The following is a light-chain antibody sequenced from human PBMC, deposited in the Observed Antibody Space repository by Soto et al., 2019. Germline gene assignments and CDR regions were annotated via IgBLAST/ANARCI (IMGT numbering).Light chain of an antibody. CDR2: GAS. Sequence: EIVLTLSPGTLSLSAGESATLSCRASQTIMNNYLAWYQQKPGQAPRLLIFGASSRATGIPDRFSGSGSGTDVTLTINRLEPEDFEVYYCQQYNNSPITCGQGTRPEIK. V-gene: IGKV3-20*01. CDR3: QQYNNSPIT. J-gene: IGKJ5*01. CDR1: QTIMNNY.